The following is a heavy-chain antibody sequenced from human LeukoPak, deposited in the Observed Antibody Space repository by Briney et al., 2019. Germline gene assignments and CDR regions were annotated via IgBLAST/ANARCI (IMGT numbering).Heavy chain of an antibody. CDR3: ARDLMQDASNTAKDMGVDY. J-gene: IGHJ4*02. Sequence: SVKVSCKASGGTFSSYAISWVRQAPGQGLEWMGGIIPIFGTANYAQKFQGRVTITADESTSTAYMELSSLRSEDTAVYYCARDLMQDASNTAKDMGVDYWGQGTLVTVSS. V-gene: IGHV1-69*13. CDR1: GGTFSSYA. CDR2: IIPIFGTA. D-gene: IGHD5-18*01.